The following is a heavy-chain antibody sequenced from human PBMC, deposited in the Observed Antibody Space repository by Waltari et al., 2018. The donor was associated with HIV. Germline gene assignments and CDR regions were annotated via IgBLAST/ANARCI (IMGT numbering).Heavy chain of an antibody. CDR1: GFTFSSYA. CDR2: INTSGGST. V-gene: IGHV3-23*01. D-gene: IGHD2-21*02. CDR3: AKALTVIEVLPAPFDY. J-gene: IGHJ4*02. Sequence: EVQLLESGGGLVQPGGSLRLSCAASGFTFSSYAMSWVRQAPGKGLEWVSGINTSGGSTYYADSVRGRVTISRDNSKNTLYLQMNSLRAEDTAVYYCAKALTVIEVLPAPFDYWGQGTLVTVSS.